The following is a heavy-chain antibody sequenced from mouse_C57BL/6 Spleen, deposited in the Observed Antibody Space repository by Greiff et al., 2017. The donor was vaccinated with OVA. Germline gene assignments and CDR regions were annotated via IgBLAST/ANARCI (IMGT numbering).Heavy chain of an antibody. V-gene: IGHV1-74*01. CDR1: GYTFTSYW. CDR2: IHPSDSDT. Sequence: QVQLKQPGAELVKPGASVKVSCKASGYTFTSYWMHWVKQRPGQGLEWIGRIHPSDSDTNYNQKFKGKATLTVDKSSSTAYMQLSSLTSEDSAVYYCATITPVVASNYAMDYWGQGTSVTVSS. D-gene: IGHD1-1*01. J-gene: IGHJ4*01. CDR3: ATITPVVASNYAMDY.